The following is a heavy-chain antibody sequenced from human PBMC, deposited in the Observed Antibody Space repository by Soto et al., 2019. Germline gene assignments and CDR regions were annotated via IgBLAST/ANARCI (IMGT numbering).Heavy chain of an antibody. J-gene: IGHJ4*02. V-gene: IGHV3-30*18. D-gene: IGHD3-10*01. CDR3: AKEGYNGSGFAIDY. Sequence: QVQLVESGGGVVQPGRSLRLSCAASGFTFSSYGMHWVRQAPGKGLEWVAVISYDGSNKYYADSVKGRFTISRDNSKNTLYLQMNSLRAEDTAVYYCAKEGYNGSGFAIDYWGQGTLVTVSS. CDR2: ISYDGSNK. CDR1: GFTFSSYG.